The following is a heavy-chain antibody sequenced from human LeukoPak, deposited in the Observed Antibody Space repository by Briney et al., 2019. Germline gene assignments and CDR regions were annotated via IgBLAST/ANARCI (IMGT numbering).Heavy chain of an antibody. D-gene: IGHD3-22*01. CDR3: ARIVYYYDSSGYSNWFDP. CDR2: IYHSGST. Sequence: SETLSLTCAVSGGSISSGGYSWSWIRQPPGKGLEWIGYIYHSGSTYYNPSLKSRVTISVDRSKNQFFLKLSSVTAADTAVYYCARIVYYYDSSGYSNWFDPWGQGTLVTVSS. V-gene: IGHV4-30-2*01. CDR1: GGSISSGGYS. J-gene: IGHJ5*02.